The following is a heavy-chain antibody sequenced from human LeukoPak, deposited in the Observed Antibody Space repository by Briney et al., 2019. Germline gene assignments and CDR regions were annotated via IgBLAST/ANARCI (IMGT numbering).Heavy chain of an antibody. D-gene: IGHD3-10*01. CDR2: IIPIFGTA. V-gene: IGHV1-69*01. Sequence: GSSVKVSCKASGGTFSSYAISWVRQAPGQGLEWMGGIIPIFGTANYAQKFQGRVTITADESTSTAYMELSSLRSEDTAVYYCARDPFTMVRGVHRNNWFDPWGQGTLVTVSS. CDR1: GGTFSSYA. CDR3: ARDPFTMVRGVHRNNWFDP. J-gene: IGHJ5*02.